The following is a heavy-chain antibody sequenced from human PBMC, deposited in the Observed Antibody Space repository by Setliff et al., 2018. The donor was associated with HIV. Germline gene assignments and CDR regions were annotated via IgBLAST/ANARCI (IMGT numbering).Heavy chain of an antibody. D-gene: IGHD4-17*01. J-gene: IGHJ6*03. V-gene: IGHV4-61*09. CDR2: IYTNGRT. Sequence: PSETLSLTCTVSGDSISRDFYYWNWIRQPAGKGLEWIGHIYTNGRTHYNPSLKSRVTMSVDTSKNQFSLELSSVTAADTAVYYCARVVRWSPSDYYYYYMDVWGKGTTVTVSS. CDR1: GDSISRDFYY. CDR3: ARVVRWSPSDYYYYYMDV.